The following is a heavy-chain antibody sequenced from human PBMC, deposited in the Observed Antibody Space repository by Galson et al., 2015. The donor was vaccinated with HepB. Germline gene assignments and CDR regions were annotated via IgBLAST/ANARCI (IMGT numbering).Heavy chain of an antibody. CDR1: GVSIRNNRYY. D-gene: IGHD2-21*01. J-gene: IGHJ4*02. CDR2: IYYTENA. CDR3: ARAADDSRTYLWSD. V-gene: IGHV4-39*02. Sequence: ETLSLTCSVSGVSIRNNRYYWGWIRQSPGKGLEWLGNIYYTENAYYNPSLNGRLTVSQDKSKNHFSLNLRSVTAADTAVYYCARAADDSRTYLWSDWGQGTRVIVSS.